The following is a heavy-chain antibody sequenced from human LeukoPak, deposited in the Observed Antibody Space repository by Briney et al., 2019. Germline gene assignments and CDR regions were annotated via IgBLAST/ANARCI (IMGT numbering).Heavy chain of an antibody. D-gene: IGHD3-16*01. CDR1: GGSISRSRDY. CDR3: AKLWGGQNWNDD. CDR2: IYYSGST. V-gene: IGHV4-39*01. Sequence: SETLSLTCGVSGGSISRSRDYWGWIRQPPGKGLEWIGSIYYSGSTYYNPSLESRVTISVDSSKNQFSLKLPSVTAADTAVYYCAKLWGGQNWNDDWGQGTLVTVSS. J-gene: IGHJ5*02.